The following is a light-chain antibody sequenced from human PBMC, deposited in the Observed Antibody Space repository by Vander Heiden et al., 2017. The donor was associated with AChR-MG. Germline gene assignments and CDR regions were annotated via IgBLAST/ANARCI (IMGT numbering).Light chain of an antibody. CDR1: QKVSSNY. CDR2: GAS. V-gene: IGKV3-20*01. CDR3: QQYGISPPYT. J-gene: IGKJ2*01. Sequence: IVFPQSPRTLSLSPGERATRSCRASQKVSSNYLAWYQQNPGQAPRLLISGASGRATGIPDRFRGSGSGTDFTLTISSLEPEDSAVYYCQQYGISPPYTFGQGTNLDIK.